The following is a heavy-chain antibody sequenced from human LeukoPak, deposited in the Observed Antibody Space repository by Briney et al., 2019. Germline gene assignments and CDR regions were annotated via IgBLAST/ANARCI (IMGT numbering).Heavy chain of an antibody. Sequence: GESLKISCKGSGYSFTSYWIGWVRQMPGKGLEWMGIIYPGDSDTRYSPSFQGQVTISADKSISTAYLQWSSLKASDTAMYYCARGRITMVRGVIPDAFDIWGQGTMVTVSS. CDR3: ARGRITMVRGVIPDAFDI. J-gene: IGHJ3*02. D-gene: IGHD3-10*01. V-gene: IGHV5-51*01. CDR1: GYSFTSYW. CDR2: IYPGDSDT.